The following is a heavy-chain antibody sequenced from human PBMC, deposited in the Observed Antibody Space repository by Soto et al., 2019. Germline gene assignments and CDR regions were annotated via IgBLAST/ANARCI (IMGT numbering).Heavy chain of an antibody. CDR3: AKDLIYGYNSGRPFYS. CDR1: GFTFSSFA. V-gene: IGHV3-23*01. Sequence: EVQLLESGGGLVQPGGSLRLSCAASGFTFSSFAMSWVRQAPGKGLEWVSAIGSRGDSTYYTDSVKGRFTISRDNSKNTLYLQMNSLRAEDTAVYYCAKDLIYGYNSGRPFYSRGQGTLVTVSS. CDR2: IGSRGDST. D-gene: IGHD6-19*01. J-gene: IGHJ4*02.